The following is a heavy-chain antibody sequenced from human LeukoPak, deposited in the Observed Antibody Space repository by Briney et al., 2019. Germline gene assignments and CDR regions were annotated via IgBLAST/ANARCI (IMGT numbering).Heavy chain of an antibody. J-gene: IGHJ3*02. CDR2: ISAYNGNT. CDR1: GYTLRSYG. V-gene: IGHV1-18*01. CDR3: ARYCTNGICQMYAFDI. D-gene: IGHD2-8*01. Sequence: ASVKVSCKASGYTLRSYGITWVRQAPGQGLEWMGWISAYNGNTKYPQKLQGRVTMTTDTSTSTAYMELRSLRSDDTAVYYCARYCTNGICQMYAFDIWGQGTMVTVSS.